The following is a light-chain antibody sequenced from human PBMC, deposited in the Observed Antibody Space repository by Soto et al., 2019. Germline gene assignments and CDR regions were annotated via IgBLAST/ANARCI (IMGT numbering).Light chain of an antibody. CDR1: QNVSRF. CDR3: QQRSNWPPLT. CDR2: DAS. V-gene: IGKV3-11*01. Sequence: EVVLTQSPGTLSLSPGERATLSCRASQNVSRFLAWYQRRPGQAPRLLIYDASNRASDIPARFSGSGSGSDFTLTISSLEPEDSAVYYCQQRSNWPPLTFGGGTKVDNK. J-gene: IGKJ4*01.